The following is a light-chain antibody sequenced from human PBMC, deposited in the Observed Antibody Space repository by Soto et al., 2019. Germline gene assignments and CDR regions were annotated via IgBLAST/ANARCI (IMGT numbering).Light chain of an antibody. CDR2: GAS. CDR3: QQYGSSPYT. CDR1: QSVSSNF. Sequence: EIVLTQSPGTLSLSPGERVTLSCGASQSVSSNFLAWHQQKPGQAPRLLIYGASSRATGIPDRFSGSGSGTDFTLSISRLEPEDFAVYYFQQYGSSPYTFGQGTKLEIK. V-gene: IGKV3-20*01. J-gene: IGKJ2*01.